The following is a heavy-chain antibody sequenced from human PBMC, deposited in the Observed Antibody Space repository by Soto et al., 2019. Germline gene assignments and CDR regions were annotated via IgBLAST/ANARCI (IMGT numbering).Heavy chain of an antibody. J-gene: IGHJ5*02. D-gene: IGHD1-26*01. CDR1: GGSVSSPGFH. Sequence: QLQLHESGPRLVKPSETLSLTCTVSGGSVSSPGFHWGWIRQPPGKGLQWVGTISYSETTYSNPSLKRPVTISEDTSKNQFSLMLSSVTAADTAVYYRAGHSSPYSYSDWFDPWGQGTLVTVSS. CDR2: ISYSETT. V-gene: IGHV4-39*01. CDR3: AGHSSPYSYSDWFDP.